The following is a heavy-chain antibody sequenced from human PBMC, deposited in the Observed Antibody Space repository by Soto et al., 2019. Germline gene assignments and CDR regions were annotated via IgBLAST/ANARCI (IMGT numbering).Heavy chain of an antibody. CDR1: GDTVTKYG. J-gene: IGHJ4*02. D-gene: IGHD6-19*01. V-gene: IGHV1-18*01. Sequence: QVQLVQSGGEVKKPGASVKVSCKASGDTVTKYGISWVRQAPGQGLEWLGWISFYNGHTNYALKFQDRITFTTDTSTSTAPMDLSRLAAADTAVYSWARATSIAVAGKETWGQGTLVTVSS. CDR2: ISFYNGHT. CDR3: ARATSIAVAGKET.